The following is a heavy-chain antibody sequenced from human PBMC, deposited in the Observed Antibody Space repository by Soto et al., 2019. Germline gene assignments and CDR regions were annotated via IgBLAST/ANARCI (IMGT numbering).Heavy chain of an antibody. J-gene: IGHJ4*02. CDR1: GFTFSSYG. Sequence: GGSLRLSCAASGFTFSSYGMHWVRQAPGKGLEWVAVIWYDGSNKYYADSVKGRFTISRDNSKNTLYLQMNSLRAEDTAVYYCARDGYTDYDYIWGSHRQSTLAYWGQGTLVTVSS. V-gene: IGHV3-33*01. CDR3: ARDGYTDYDYIWGSHRQSTLAY. CDR2: IWYDGSNK. D-gene: IGHD3-16*02.